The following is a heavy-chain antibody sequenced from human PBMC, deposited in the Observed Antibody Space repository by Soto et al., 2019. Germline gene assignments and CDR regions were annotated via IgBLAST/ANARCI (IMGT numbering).Heavy chain of an antibody. CDR1: GYTFTGCF. CDR3: AREPSSGTYQDAFDL. J-gene: IGHJ3*01. D-gene: IGHD1-26*01. V-gene: IGHV1-2*04. CDR2: INSDSGGT. Sequence: ASVKVSCKASGYTFTGCFFHWVRQAPGEGLEWMGWINSDSGGTNYAQKFQGWVTMTRDTSISTVYMELSRLKSDDTAVYYCAREPSSGTYQDAFDLWGQVTMVTVS.